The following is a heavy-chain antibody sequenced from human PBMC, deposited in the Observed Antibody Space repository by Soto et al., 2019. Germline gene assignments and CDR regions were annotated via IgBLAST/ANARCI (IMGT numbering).Heavy chain of an antibody. J-gene: IGHJ6*03. CDR1: GYTFTSYD. CDR3: ARGGVTTYYYYYYMDV. V-gene: IGHV1-8*01. Sequence: ASVKVSCKASGYTFTSYDINWVRQATGQGLEWMGWMNPNSGNTGYAQKFQGRVTMTRNTSISTAYMELSSLRSEDTAVYYCARGGVTTYYYYYYMDVWGKGTTVTVSS. CDR2: MNPNSGNT. D-gene: IGHD2-21*02.